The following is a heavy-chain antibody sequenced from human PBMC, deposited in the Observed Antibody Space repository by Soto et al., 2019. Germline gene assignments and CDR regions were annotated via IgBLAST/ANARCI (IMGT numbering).Heavy chain of an antibody. D-gene: IGHD3-10*01. J-gene: IGHJ5*02. V-gene: IGHV1-18*01. Sequence: ASVKVSCKASGYIFTTYGISWVRQAPGQGLEWMGRISGYNGNTKYAQKFQDRVTMTTDTSTSTAYMELSSLRSDDTAVYYCARDGNNHFGLFDPWGQGTLVTVSS. CDR1: GYIFTTYG. CDR2: ISGYNGNT. CDR3: ARDGNNHFGLFDP.